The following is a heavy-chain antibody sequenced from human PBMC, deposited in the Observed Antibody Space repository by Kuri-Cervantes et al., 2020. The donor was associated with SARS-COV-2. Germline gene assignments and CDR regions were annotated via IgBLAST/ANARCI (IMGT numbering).Heavy chain of an antibody. V-gene: IGHV3-48*02. Sequence: GESLKISCAASGFTFSSYSMNWVRQAPGKGLEWVSYISSSSSTIYYADSVKGRFTISRDNSKNMMYLQMNSLRDEDTGLFYCARDRRWLQPLFDYWGQGTLVTVSS. D-gene: IGHD5-24*01. J-gene: IGHJ4*02. CDR2: ISSSSSTI. CDR3: ARDRRWLQPLFDY. CDR1: GFTFSSYS.